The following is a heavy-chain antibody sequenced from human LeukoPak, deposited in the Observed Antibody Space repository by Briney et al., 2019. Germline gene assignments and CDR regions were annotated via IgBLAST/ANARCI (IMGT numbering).Heavy chain of an antibody. CDR1: GFTFSTYA. CDR2: SRDKDNSYST. Sequence: PGGSLRLSCAASGFTFSTYAMSWVRQAPGKGLEWVGRSRDKDNSYSTEYAASVKGRFTISRDDSKNSLYLQMDSLETEDTAVYYCSRGVRYSSGWDFDFWGQGTLVTVSS. V-gene: IGHV3-72*01. J-gene: IGHJ4*02. CDR3: SRGVRYSSGWDFDF. D-gene: IGHD6-19*01.